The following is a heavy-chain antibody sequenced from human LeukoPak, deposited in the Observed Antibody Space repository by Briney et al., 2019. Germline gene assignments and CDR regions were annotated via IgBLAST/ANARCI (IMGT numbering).Heavy chain of an antibody. V-gene: IGHV3-33*01. CDR2: IWYDGSND. CDR1: GFIFRSYG. J-gene: IGHJ4*02. D-gene: IGHD3-16*01. Sequence: GRSLRLSCAASGFIFRSYGMHWVRQAPGKGLEWVAVIWYDGSNDNYADSAKGRFTISRDNSKNTLYLQMNSLRAEDTAVYYCATQGGYWGQGTLVTVSS. CDR3: ATQGGY.